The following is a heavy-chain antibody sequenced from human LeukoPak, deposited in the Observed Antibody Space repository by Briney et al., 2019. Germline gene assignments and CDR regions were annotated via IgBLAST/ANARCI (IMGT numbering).Heavy chain of an antibody. CDR1: GGSISNYY. CDR3: AKSRLGTDTSTVHSFAY. J-gene: IGHJ4*02. D-gene: IGHD4-11*01. CDR2: IYYSGST. Sequence: KPSETLSLTCTVSGGSISNYYWSWIRQPPGKGLEWLGYIYYSGSTNYNPSLKSRVTTSLDTSKNQFSLKLRSVTAADTAIYYCAKSRLGTDTSTVHSFAYWGQGILVTVSS. V-gene: IGHV4-59*12.